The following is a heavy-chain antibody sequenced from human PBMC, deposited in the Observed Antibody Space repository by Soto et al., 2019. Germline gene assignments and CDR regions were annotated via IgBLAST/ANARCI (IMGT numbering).Heavy chain of an antibody. J-gene: IGHJ4*02. V-gene: IGHV3-30*18. CDR3: TKEAMDRGVIGDY. CDR1: GFTFSNDG. D-gene: IGHD3-16*02. CDR2: ISYDGSRK. Sequence: QVQLVESGGGVVQPGRSLRLSCAASGFTFSNDGMHWVRQAPGKGLEWVAVISYDGSRKYYEDSVGGRFTISRDNSKNTLYLEMNSPRPEDTSVYYCTKEAMDRGVIGDYWGQGPLVTVSS.